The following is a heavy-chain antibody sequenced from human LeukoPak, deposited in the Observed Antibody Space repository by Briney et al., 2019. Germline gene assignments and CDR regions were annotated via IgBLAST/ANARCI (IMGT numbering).Heavy chain of an antibody. CDR1: GFSFSDFY. D-gene: IGHD3-16*01. CDR3: ARTLWPYDAFDI. Sequence: PGGSLRLSCVASGFSFSDFYMSWIRQAPGKGLEWVSYISSSSDYINYADSVKGRFTFSRDNAKNSLYLQMNSLRAGDTAVYYCARTLWPYDAFDIWGQRTMVTVSS. J-gene: IGHJ3*02. V-gene: IGHV3-11*06. CDR2: ISSSSDYI.